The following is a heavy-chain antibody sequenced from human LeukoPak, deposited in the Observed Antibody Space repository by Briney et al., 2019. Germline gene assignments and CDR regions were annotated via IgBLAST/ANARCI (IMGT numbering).Heavy chain of an antibody. CDR1: GFTVSSSY. CDR3: AKVSCVGRCHPRNYFDS. CDR2: IYSAGST. Sequence: GGSLRLSCAASGFTVSSSYMSWVRQAPGKGLEWVSLIYSAGSTYYADSVKGRFTISRDNSKNTLYLQMNSLRTEDTAIYYCAKVSCVGRCHPRNYFDSWGQGTLVTVSS. V-gene: IGHV3-66*01. D-gene: IGHD1-26*01. J-gene: IGHJ4*02.